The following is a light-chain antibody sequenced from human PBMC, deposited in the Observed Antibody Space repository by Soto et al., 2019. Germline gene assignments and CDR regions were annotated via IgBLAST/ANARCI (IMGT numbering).Light chain of an antibody. J-gene: IGLJ3*02. CDR2: EVS. CDR3: SSYTNSRSRV. Sequence: QSALTQPASVSGSPGQSITISCTGTSSDVGGYNYVSWYQQHPGNAPKLMIYEVSHRPSGVSNRFSGSKSGNTASLTISGLQAEDEADYYCSSYTNSRSRVFGGGTKLTV. V-gene: IGLV2-14*01. CDR1: SSDVGGYNY.